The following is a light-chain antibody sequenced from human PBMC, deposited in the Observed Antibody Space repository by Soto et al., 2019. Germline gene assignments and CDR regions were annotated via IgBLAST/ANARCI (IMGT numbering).Light chain of an antibody. CDR3: QQYEKWTRT. J-gene: IGKJ1*01. CDR2: GSS. CDR1: QRLGSN. V-gene: IGKV3D-15*01. Sequence: GDRAPLSCRASQRLGSNYLAWYQQKPGQPPRIXIHGSSSRASGIPDRLSGGGSGAEYTLTISSLQSEDFAVYYCQQYEKWTRTFGQGTKVDIK.